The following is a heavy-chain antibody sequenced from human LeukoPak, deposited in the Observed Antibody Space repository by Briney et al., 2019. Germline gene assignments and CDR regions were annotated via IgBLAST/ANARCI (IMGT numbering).Heavy chain of an antibody. Sequence: GGSLRLSCAASGFTFSSYSMNWVRQAPGKGLEWVSSISSSSSYIYYADSVKGRFTISRDNAKNSLYLQMNSLRAEDTAVYYCARDLLDESDDNSGDDLWGQGTLVTVSS. CDR1: GFTFSSYS. CDR2: ISSSSSYI. J-gene: IGHJ5*02. CDR3: ARDLLDESDDNSGDDL. V-gene: IGHV3-21*01. D-gene: IGHD3-22*01.